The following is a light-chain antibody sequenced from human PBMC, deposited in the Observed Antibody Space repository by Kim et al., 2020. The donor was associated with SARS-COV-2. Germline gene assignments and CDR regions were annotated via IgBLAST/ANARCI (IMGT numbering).Light chain of an antibody. J-gene: IGKJ2*01. CDR1: QSVSSSY. Sequence: LSPGERATLSCRASQSVSSSYLAGYQQKPGQAPRLLIYDASSRATGIPDRFSGSGSGTDFTLTISRLEPEDFAVYYCQQYGSSPRTFGQGTKLEI. CDR2: DAS. V-gene: IGKV3-20*01. CDR3: QQYGSSPRT.